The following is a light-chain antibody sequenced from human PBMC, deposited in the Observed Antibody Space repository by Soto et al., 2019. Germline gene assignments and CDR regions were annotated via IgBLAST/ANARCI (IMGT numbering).Light chain of an antibody. V-gene: IGLV2-14*01. CDR3: ASCARTTTLV. J-gene: IGLJ2*01. CDR1: ISDIGGYNF. CDR2: DVN. Sequence: QSVLTQPASVSGSPGQSITISCTGTISDIGGYNFISWYQHHPGKAPKLVIYDVNNRPSGISYRFSGSKSGNTASLTISGLQAEDEADYYCASCARTTTLVFGGGTKLTVL.